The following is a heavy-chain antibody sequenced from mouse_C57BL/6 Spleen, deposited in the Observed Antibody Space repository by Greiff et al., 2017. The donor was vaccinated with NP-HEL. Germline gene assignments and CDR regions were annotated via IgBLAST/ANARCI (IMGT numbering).Heavy chain of an antibody. D-gene: IGHD2-4*01. V-gene: IGHV5-4*01. J-gene: IGHJ1*03. CDR1: GFTFSSYA. Sequence: EVKLMESGGGLVKPGGSLKLSCAASGFTFSSYAMSWVRQTPEKRLEWVATISDGGSYTYYPDNVKGRFTISRDNAKNNLYLQMSHLKSEDTAMYYCARDRYYDYEGYFDVWGTGTTVTVSS. CDR3: ARDRYYDYEGYFDV. CDR2: ISDGGSYT.